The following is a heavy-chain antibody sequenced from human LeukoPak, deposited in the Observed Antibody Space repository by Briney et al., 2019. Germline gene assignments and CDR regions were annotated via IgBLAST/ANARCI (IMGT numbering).Heavy chain of an antibody. J-gene: IGHJ4*02. V-gene: IGHV1-2*02. D-gene: IGHD6-13*01. CDR2: INPNSGGT. CDR3: ARGDQAWQLGVDY. Sequence: ASVKVSCKAYGYTFTGYYMHWVRQAPGQGLEWMGWINPNSGGTNYAQKFQGRVTMTRDTSISTAYMELSRLRSDDTAVYYCARGDQAWQLGVDYWGQGTLVTVSS. CDR1: GYTFTGYY.